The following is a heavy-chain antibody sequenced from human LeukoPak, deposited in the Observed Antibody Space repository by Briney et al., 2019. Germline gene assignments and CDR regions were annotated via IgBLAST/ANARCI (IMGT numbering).Heavy chain of an antibody. D-gene: IGHD2-8*01. Sequence: PGGSLKLSCSASGXTFSDSARHWVRQASGKGLEWVGRIRGTSHGHATAYAASVRGRFTLSRDDSKNTAYLQMDSLKTEDTALYYCTTPNEGNWFDPWGQGTLVTVSS. CDR2: IRGTSHGHAT. V-gene: IGHV3-73*01. J-gene: IGHJ5*02. CDR3: TTPNEGNWFDP. CDR1: GXTFSDSA.